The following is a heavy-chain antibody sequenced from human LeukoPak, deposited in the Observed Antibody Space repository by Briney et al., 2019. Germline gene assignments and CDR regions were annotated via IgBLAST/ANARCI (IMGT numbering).Heavy chain of an antibody. J-gene: IGHJ5*02. CDR3: ARDGRVTTAGNWFGP. D-gene: IGHD4-17*01. CDR1: GFPFSVFE. V-gene: IGHV3-48*03. Sequence: GGSLRLSCTASGFPFSVFEMNWVRQAPGKGLEWVSYISGSGITIYYADSVKGRFTISRDNAKNSLYLQMNSLRAEDTAVYYCARDGRVTTAGNWFGPWGQGTVVTVSS. CDR2: ISGSGITI.